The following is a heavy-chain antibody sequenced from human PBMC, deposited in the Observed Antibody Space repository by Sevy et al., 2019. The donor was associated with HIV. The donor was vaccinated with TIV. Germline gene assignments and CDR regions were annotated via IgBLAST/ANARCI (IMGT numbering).Heavy chain of an antibody. D-gene: IGHD6-13*01. CDR3: ARHSPLFEQQALQAFDI. Sequence: SETLSLTCTMSGGSISTKSYYWAWIRQPPGRGLEWIGSFFYSGSTSYNPSLKSRVTISVDTSKNQFSLNLISVTAADAAGYCCARHSPLFEQQALQAFDIWGQGTMVTVSS. CDR2: FFYSGST. CDR1: GGSISTKSYY. J-gene: IGHJ3*02. V-gene: IGHV4-39*01.